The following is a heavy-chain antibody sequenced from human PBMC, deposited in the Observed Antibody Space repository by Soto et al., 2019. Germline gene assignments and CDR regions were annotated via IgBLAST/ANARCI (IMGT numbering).Heavy chain of an antibody. CDR3: NGVTYYYYYYMDV. J-gene: IGHJ6*03. Sequence: SETLSLTFAVYGGFFSGYYWSWIRQPPGKGLEWIGEINHSGSTNYNPSLKSRVTISVDTSKNQFSLKLSSVTAADTAVYYCNGVTYYYYYYMDVWGKGTTVT. V-gene: IGHV4-34*01. D-gene: IGHD3-3*01. CDR2: INHSGST. CDR1: GGFFSGYY.